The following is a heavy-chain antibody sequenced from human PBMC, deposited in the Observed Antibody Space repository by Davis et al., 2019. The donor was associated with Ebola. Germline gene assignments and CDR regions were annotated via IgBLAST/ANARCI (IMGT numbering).Heavy chain of an antibody. V-gene: IGHV3-23*01. Sequence: PGGSLRLSCAASGFTFSSYWMSWVRQAPGKGLEWVSGMSGSGGSTYYADSVKGRFTISRDNSKNTLYLQMDSLRAEDTAIYFCAKVDYGDYWGQGTLATVSS. CDR1: GFTFSSYW. CDR3: AKVDYGDY. J-gene: IGHJ4*02. D-gene: IGHD3-16*01. CDR2: MSGSGGST.